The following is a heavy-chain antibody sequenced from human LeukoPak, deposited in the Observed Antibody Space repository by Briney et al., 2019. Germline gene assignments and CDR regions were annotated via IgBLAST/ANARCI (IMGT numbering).Heavy chain of an antibody. CDR2: INPNSGAS. V-gene: IGHV1-2*02. Sequence: GASVKVSCKASGYTFTDYYIHWVRQAPGQGLEWMGWINPNSGASNYAQKFQGRVTMTRDTSISTAYMELSRLRSDDTAVYYCARTTVTTNRAAFDIWGQGTMVTVSS. D-gene: IGHD4-17*01. J-gene: IGHJ3*02. CDR1: GYTFTDYY. CDR3: ARTTVTTNRAAFDI.